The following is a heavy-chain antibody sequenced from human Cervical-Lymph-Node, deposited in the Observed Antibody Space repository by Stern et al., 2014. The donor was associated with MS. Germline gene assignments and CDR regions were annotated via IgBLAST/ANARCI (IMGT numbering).Heavy chain of an antibody. CDR1: GGSFSKVP. J-gene: IGHJ5*02. D-gene: IGHD6-13*01. V-gene: IGHV1-69*01. Sequence: VQLEESGAEVTKPWSSVKVSCKASGGSFSKVPSSWVRQAPGQGLEWMGGIFPVFGTPTYAQEFRGRVTIPADVSPRTVYMELSSLRSDDTAVYYCALSSETSDRWYALGYDLWGQGTLVPVSS. CDR2: IFPVFGTP. CDR3: ALSSETSDRWYALGYDL.